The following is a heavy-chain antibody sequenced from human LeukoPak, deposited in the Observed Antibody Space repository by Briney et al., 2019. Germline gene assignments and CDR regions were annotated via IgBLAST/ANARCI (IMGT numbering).Heavy chain of an antibody. CDR2: VNPADSET. CDR3: ARELDYGDY. V-gene: IGHV5-51*01. J-gene: IGHJ4*02. D-gene: IGHD1-7*01. Sequence: GESLKISCKASGYSFTSYWIGWVRQMPGKGLEYMGMVNPADSETRYSPSFLGQVTISADKSISTALLQWSSLEASDTAMYYCARELDYGDYWGQGTLVTVSS. CDR1: GYSFTSYW.